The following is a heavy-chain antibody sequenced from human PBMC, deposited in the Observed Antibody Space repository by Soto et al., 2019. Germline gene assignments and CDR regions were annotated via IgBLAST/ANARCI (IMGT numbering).Heavy chain of an antibody. D-gene: IGHD2-15*01. J-gene: IGHJ6*02. Sequence: GESLKISCKGSGYSFTSYWISWVRQMPGKGLEWMGRIDPGDSYTNYSPSFQGHVTISADKSISTAYLQWSSLKASDTAMYYCARPPDCSGGSCYGGMDVWGQGTTVTVSS. CDR1: GYSFTSYW. V-gene: IGHV5-10-1*01. CDR3: ARPPDCSGGSCYGGMDV. CDR2: IDPGDSYT.